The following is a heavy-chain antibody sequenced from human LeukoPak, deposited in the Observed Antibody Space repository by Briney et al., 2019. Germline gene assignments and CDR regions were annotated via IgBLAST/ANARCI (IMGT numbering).Heavy chain of an antibody. V-gene: IGHV3-23*01. CDR3: AKETYYDILTGYSPFGY. Sequence: PGGSLRLSCAASGFTFSSYAMSWVRQAPGKGLEWVSAISGSGGSTYYADSVKGRFTISRDNSKNTLYLQMNSLRAEDTAVYYCAKETYYDILTGYSPFGYWGQGTLVTVSS. CDR1: GFTFSSYA. D-gene: IGHD3-9*01. CDR2: ISGSGGST. J-gene: IGHJ4*02.